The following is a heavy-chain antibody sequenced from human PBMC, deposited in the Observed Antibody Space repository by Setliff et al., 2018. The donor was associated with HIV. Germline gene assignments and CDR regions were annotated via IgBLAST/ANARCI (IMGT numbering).Heavy chain of an antibody. J-gene: IGHJ4*02. CDR3: ARDLRDGYNWGYFDY. V-gene: IGHV3-66*01. D-gene: IGHD5-12*01. Sequence: GGSLRLSCAASGFTVSRNAVSWVRQAPGKGLEWVSLIYTSGRTNYADSVKGRFTISRDNSKNTLYLQMNNLRAEDTAVYYCARDLRDGYNWGYFDYGGQGTRVTASS. CDR1: GFTVSRNA. CDR2: IYTSGRT.